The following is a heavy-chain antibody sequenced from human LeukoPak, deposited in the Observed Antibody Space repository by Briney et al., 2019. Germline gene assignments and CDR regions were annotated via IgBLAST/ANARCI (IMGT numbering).Heavy chain of an antibody. J-gene: IGHJ4*02. CDR3: ARPARIAVAGTLDY. D-gene: IGHD6-19*01. CDR2: IWYDGSNK. V-gene: IGHV3-33*01. Sequence: PGRSLRLSCAAPGFTFSSYGMHWVRQAPGKGLEWVAVIWYDGSNKYYADSVKGRFTISRDNSKNTLYLQMNSLRAEDTAVYYCARPARIAVAGTLDYWGQGTLVTVSS. CDR1: GFTFSSYG.